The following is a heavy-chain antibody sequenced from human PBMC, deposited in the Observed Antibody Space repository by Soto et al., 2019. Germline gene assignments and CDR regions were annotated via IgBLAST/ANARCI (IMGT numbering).Heavy chain of an antibody. V-gene: IGHV4-30-2*01. Sequence: PSETLSLTCAVSGGSISSGGYSWSWIRQPPGKGLEWIGYIYHSGSTYYNPSLKSRVTISVDRSKNQFSLKLSSVTAADTAVYYCARGRGFWYGDYTFDYWGQGTLVTVSS. J-gene: IGHJ4*02. D-gene: IGHD4-17*01. CDR3: ARGRGFWYGDYTFDY. CDR2: IYHSGST. CDR1: GGSISSGGYS.